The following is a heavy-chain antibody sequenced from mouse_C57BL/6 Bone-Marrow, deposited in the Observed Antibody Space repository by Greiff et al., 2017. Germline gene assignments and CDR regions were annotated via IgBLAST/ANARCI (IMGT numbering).Heavy chain of an antibody. CDR2: ISSGGSYT. D-gene: IGHD4-1*01. CDR1: GFTFSSYG. J-gene: IGHJ3*01. CDR3: ARDPLGRFAY. V-gene: IGHV5-6*01. Sequence: EVKLMESGGDLVKPGGSLKLSCAASGFTFSSYGMSWVRQTPDKRLEWVATISSGGSYTYYPDSVKGRFTISRDNAKNTLYLQMSSLKSEDTAMYYCARDPLGRFAYWGQGTLVTVSA.